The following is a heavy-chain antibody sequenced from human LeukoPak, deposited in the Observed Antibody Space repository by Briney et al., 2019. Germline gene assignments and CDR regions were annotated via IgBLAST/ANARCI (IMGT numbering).Heavy chain of an antibody. V-gene: IGHV4-39*01. CDR1: GGSISSSSYY. CDR3: ARNDCSSTSCYDKNWYFDL. J-gene: IGHJ2*01. Sequence: SETLSLTCTVSGGSISSSSYYWGWIRQPPGKGLEWIGSIYYSGSTYYNPSLKSRVTISVDTSKNQFSLKLSSVTAADTAVYYCARNDCSSTSCYDKNWYFDLWGRGTLVTVSS. CDR2: IYYSGST. D-gene: IGHD2-2*01.